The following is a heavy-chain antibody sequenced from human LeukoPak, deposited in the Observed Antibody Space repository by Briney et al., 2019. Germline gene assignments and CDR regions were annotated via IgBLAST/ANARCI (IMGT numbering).Heavy chain of an antibody. D-gene: IGHD1-26*01. V-gene: IGHV4-61*02. CDR3: ARRGHRRTPRPYSGSYYYHYYMDV. J-gene: IGHJ6*03. CDR1: GGSISSGSYY. Sequence: SETLSLTCTVSGGSISSGSYYWSWIRQPAGKRLEWIGRIFTSGSTNYNPSLKSRVTISVDTSKNQFSLKLSSVTAADTAVYYCARRGHRRTPRPYSGSYYYHYYMDVWGKGTTVTVSS. CDR2: IFTSGST.